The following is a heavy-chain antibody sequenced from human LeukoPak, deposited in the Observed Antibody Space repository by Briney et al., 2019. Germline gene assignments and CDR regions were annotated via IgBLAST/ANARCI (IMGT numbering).Heavy chain of an antibody. CDR1: GFTVSSNY. CDR3: ARDRYYYDSSGYSLFDY. V-gene: IGHV3-66*01. J-gene: IGHJ4*02. Sequence: GGSLRLSCAASGFTVSSNYMSWVRQARGKGLEWVSVIYSGGSTYYADSVKGRFTISRDNSKNTLYLQMNSLRAEDTAVYYCARDRYYYDSSGYSLFDYWGQGTLVTVSS. D-gene: IGHD3-22*01. CDR2: IYSGGST.